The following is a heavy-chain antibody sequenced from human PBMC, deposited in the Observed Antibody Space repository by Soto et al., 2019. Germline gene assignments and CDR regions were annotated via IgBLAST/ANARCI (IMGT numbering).Heavy chain of an antibody. Sequence: QVQLVQSGAEVKKPGSSVKVSCKASGGTFSSYAISWVRQAPGQGLEWMGGIIPIFGTANYAQKFQGRVTITADESTSTAYMELGSLRSEDTAVYYCARGEATGLQPQFPVYYYGMDVWGQGTTVTVSS. D-gene: IGHD3-9*01. J-gene: IGHJ6*02. V-gene: IGHV1-69*12. CDR3: ARGEATGLQPQFPVYYYGMDV. CDR1: GGTFSSYA. CDR2: IIPIFGTA.